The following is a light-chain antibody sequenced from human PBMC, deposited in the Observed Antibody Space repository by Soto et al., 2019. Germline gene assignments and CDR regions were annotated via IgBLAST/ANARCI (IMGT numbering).Light chain of an antibody. CDR2: AAS. CDR1: QGISSY. V-gene: IGKV1-9*01. Sequence: DIQLTQSPSFLSASVGDRVTITCRASQGISSYLAWYQQKPGKAPKLLIYAASTLQSGVPSRFSGSGSGTEFTLPNSSLQPEDFATYHCQQLNSYPPYTFGQGTKLEIK. CDR3: QQLNSYPPYT. J-gene: IGKJ2*01.